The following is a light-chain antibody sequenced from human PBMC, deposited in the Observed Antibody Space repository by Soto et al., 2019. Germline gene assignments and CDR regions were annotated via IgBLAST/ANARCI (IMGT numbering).Light chain of an antibody. CDR3: TSYTSSSGDV. J-gene: IGLJ1*01. Sequence: QSALTQPVSVSGSPGPSITMSCTGTSSDVGAYNYVYWYRQHPGKAPKLIIYDVSNRPSGVSNRFSGSKSGNTASLIISGLQAEDEADYYCTSYTSSSGDVFGTGTKVPVL. CDR1: SSDVGAYNY. V-gene: IGLV2-14*01. CDR2: DVS.